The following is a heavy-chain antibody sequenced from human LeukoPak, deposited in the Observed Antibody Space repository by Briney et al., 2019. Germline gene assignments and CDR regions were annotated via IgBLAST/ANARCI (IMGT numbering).Heavy chain of an antibody. CDR3: ARVLRQFDY. CDR2: IYYSGST. D-gene: IGHD4-17*01. V-gene: IGHV4-39*01. CDR1: GGSISSSSYY. Sequence: PSETLPLTCTVSGGSISSSSYYWGWIRQPPGKGLEWIGSIYYSGSTYYNPSLKSRVTISVDTSKNQFSLKLSSVTAADTAEYYCARVLRQFDYWGQGTLVTVSS. J-gene: IGHJ4*02.